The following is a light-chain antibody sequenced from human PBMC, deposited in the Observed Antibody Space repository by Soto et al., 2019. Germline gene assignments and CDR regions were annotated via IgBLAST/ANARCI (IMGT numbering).Light chain of an antibody. V-gene: IGKV3-11*01. CDR2: DAS. J-gene: IGKJ4*01. Sequence: EIVLTQSPATLSLSPGERATLSCRASQSVSSYLAWYQQKPGQAPRLLIYDASNRATGIPARFSGSGSVTDFTLTISSQEPDDCAVYYCQQRSNWPTFGGGTKVEIK. CDR1: QSVSSY. CDR3: QQRSNWPT.